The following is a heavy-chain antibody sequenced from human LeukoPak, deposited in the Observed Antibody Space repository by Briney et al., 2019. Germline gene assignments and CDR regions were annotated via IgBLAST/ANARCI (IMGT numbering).Heavy chain of an antibody. J-gene: IGHJ4*02. CDR3: ARAYDFWSGPDY. CDR1: GGSFSGYY. D-gene: IGHD3-3*01. V-gene: IGHV4-59*10. Sequence: PSETLSLTCAVYGGSFSGYYWSWIRQPAGKGLEWIGRIYTSGSTNYNPSLKSRVTMSVDTSKNQFSLKLSSVTAADTAVYYCARAYDFWSGPDYWGQGTLVTVSS. CDR2: IYTSGST.